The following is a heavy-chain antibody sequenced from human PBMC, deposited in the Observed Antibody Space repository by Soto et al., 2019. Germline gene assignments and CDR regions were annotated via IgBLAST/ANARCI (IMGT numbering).Heavy chain of an antibody. D-gene: IGHD2-15*01. CDR3: ARVTGGRSILFDY. V-gene: IGHV4-34*01. CDR2: INHSGST. J-gene: IGHJ4*02. Sequence: SETLSLTCAVYGGSFSGDYWSWVRQPPGKGLEWIGEINHSGSTNYNPSLKSRVTISVDTSKNQFSLKLSSVTAADTAVYYCARVTGGRSILFDYWGQGTLVTVSS. CDR1: GGSFSGDY.